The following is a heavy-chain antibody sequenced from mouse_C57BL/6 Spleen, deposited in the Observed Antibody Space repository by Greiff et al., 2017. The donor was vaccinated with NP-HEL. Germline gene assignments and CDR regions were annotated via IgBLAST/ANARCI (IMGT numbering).Heavy chain of an antibody. CDR3: ARDPPYSNYFDY. J-gene: IGHJ2*01. V-gene: IGHV5-4*01. CDR1: GFTFSSYA. CDR2: ISDGGSYT. D-gene: IGHD2-5*01. Sequence: EVKLMESGGGLVKPGGSLKLSCAASGFTFSSYAMSWVRQTPEKRLEWVATISDGGSYTYYPAHVKGRFTISRDNAKNNLYLQMSHLKSEDTAMYYCARDPPYSNYFDYWGQGTTLTVSS.